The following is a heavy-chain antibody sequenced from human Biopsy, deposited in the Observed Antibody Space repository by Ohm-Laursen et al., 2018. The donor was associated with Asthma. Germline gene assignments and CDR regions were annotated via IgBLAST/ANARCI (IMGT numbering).Heavy chain of an antibody. Sequence: PQTLTLTCSFSGFSLRTPRGGAGCIRQSPGKAMEWLALIYWDDYNLFRPSLKRRLTITKDPSKNQVVLTMTKMDPVDSGTYYCALSQDSGFDDHSPSWFDPWGQGTLVTVSS. J-gene: IGHJ5*02. V-gene: IGHV2-5*02. CDR3: ALSQDSGFDDHSPSWFDP. CDR2: IYWDDYN. D-gene: IGHD3-9*01. CDR1: GFSLRTPRGG.